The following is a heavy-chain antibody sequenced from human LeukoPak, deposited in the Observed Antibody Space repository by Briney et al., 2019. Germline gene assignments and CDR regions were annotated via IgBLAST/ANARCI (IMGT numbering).Heavy chain of an antibody. CDR2: ISSSGSTI. CDR3: ARGVGATGVNAFDI. D-gene: IGHD1-26*01. Sequence: GGSLRLSCAASGFTFSDYYMSWIRQAPGKGLEWVSYISSSGSTIYYADSVKGRFTISRDNAKNSLYLQMNSLRAEDTALYHCARGVGATGVNAFDIWGQGTMVTVSS. J-gene: IGHJ3*02. CDR1: GFTFSDYY. V-gene: IGHV3-11*01.